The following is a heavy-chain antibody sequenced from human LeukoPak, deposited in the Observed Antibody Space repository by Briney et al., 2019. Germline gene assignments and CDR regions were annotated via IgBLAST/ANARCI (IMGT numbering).Heavy chain of an antibody. CDR1: GFTYSRYS. D-gene: IGHD3-9*01. Sequence: NPGGSLRLSCVASGFTYSRYSMTWVRQAPAKGLEWVSSINSNGDFIYYSDSVKGRFSISRDSARNSVYLQMNSLRAEDTAVYYCARGLGYFDWLFLYWGQGTPHTVSS. CDR2: INSNGDFI. J-gene: IGHJ4*02. CDR3: ARGLGYFDWLFLY. V-gene: IGHV3-21*06.